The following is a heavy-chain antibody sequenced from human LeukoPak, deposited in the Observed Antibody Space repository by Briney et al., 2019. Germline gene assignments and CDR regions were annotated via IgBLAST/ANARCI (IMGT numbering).Heavy chain of an antibody. CDR2: ISSSSTYI. J-gene: IGHJ3*02. CDR3: AREVSGFKEAFDI. D-gene: IGHD3-10*01. Sequence: GGSLRLSCAASGFTFSSYYMHWVRQAPGKGLEWVSSISSSSTYIYYADSVKGRFTISRDNAKKLLYLQMNSLRAEDTAVYYCAREVSGFKEAFDIWGQGTMVTVSS. CDR1: GFTFSSYY. V-gene: IGHV3-21*04.